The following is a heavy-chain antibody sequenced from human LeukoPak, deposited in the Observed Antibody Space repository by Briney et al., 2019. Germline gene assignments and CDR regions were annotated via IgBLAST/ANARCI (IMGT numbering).Heavy chain of an antibody. CDR3: ATEPITQGPFDL. CDR1: GYTFTSYY. V-gene: IGHV1-46*01. Sequence: ASVKVSCKASGYTFTSYYMHWVRQAPGQGLEWMGIINPSGGSTSYAQKFQGRVTMTEDTSTDTAYMELSSLRSEDTAVYYCATEPITQGPFDLWGRGTLVTVSS. D-gene: IGHD1-14*01. CDR2: INPSGGST. J-gene: IGHJ2*01.